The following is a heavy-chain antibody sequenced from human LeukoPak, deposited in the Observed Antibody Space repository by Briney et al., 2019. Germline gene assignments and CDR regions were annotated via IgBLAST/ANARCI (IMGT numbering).Heavy chain of an antibody. J-gene: IGHJ4*02. D-gene: IGHD5-24*01. Sequence: GGSLRLSCAASGLTFSSYAMYWVRQAPDKGLEWVAVISYDGSKKYYAGSVKGRFTISRDNSKNTLYLQMNSLRAEDTAVYYCARDLELATTYFDYWGQGTLVTVSS. V-gene: IGHV3-30-3*01. CDR1: GLTFSSYA. CDR2: ISYDGSKK. CDR3: ARDLELATTYFDY.